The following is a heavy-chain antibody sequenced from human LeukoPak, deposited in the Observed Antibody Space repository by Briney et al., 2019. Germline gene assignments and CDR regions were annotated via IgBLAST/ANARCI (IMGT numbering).Heavy chain of an antibody. CDR1: GGTFSSYA. Sequence: PGASVKVSCKASGGTFSSYAISWVRQAPGQGLEWMGGIIPIFGTANYAQKFQGRVTITADKSTSTAYMELSSLRSEDTAVYYCTCHKAGPPTEYDFDYWGQGTLVTVSS. V-gene: IGHV1-69*06. CDR2: IIPIFGTA. CDR3: TCHKAGPPTEYDFDY. J-gene: IGHJ4*02. D-gene: IGHD2-2*01.